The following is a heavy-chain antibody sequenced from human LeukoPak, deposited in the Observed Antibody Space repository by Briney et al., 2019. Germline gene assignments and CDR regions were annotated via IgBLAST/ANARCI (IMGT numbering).Heavy chain of an antibody. CDR1: GGSISDYY. CDR3: VRHYCSSTRCYSFSD. D-gene: IGHD2-2*01. Sequence: PSETLSFTCSVSGGSISDYYWSWIRQSPGKELEWIGYIFSSGTTNYNPSLKSRVTISVDTSKNQFSLKLSSVTAADTAIYYCVRHYCSSTRCYSFSDGGQGTLVTVSS. V-gene: IGHV4-59*08. CDR2: IFSSGTT. J-gene: IGHJ4*02.